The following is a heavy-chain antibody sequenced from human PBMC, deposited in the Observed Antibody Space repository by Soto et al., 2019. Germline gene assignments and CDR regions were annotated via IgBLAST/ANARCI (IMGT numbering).Heavy chain of an antibody. J-gene: IGHJ4*02. V-gene: IGHV1-69*04. Sequence: ASVKVSCKASGGTFSSYTISWVRQAPGQGLEWMGRIIPILGIANYAQKFQGRVTITADKSTSTAYMELSSLRSEDTAVYYCARDIIEGITGVEVPTYYFDYWGQGTLVTVSS. CDR3: ARDIIEGITGVEVPTYYFDY. CDR1: GGTFSSYT. D-gene: IGHD1-20*01. CDR2: IIPILGIA.